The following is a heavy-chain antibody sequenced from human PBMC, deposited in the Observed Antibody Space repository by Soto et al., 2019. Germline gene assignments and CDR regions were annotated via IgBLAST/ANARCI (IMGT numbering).Heavy chain of an antibody. CDR1: GFTFSNAW. V-gene: IGHV3-15*01. CDR3: TTGASSSSWFDP. D-gene: IGHD6-6*01. Sequence: GGSLRLSCAASGFTFSNAWMSWVRQAPGKGLEWVGRIKSKTDGGTTDYAAPVKGRFTISRDDSKNTLYLQMNSLKTEDTAVYYCTTGASSSSWFDPWGQGTLVTVSS. CDR2: IKSKTDGGTT. J-gene: IGHJ5*02.